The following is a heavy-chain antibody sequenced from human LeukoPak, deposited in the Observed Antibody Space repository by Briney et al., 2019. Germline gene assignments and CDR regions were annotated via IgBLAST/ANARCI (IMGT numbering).Heavy chain of an antibody. CDR1: GYSISSGYY. D-gene: IGHD2-15*01. CDR2: IYHSGIT. J-gene: IGHJ5*02. CDR3: ARDKGVVPLSNWFDP. Sequence: SETLSLTCTVSGYSISSGYYWGWIRPPPGKGLEWIGSIYHSGITYYNPSLKSRVTISVDTSKNQFSLKLSSVTAADTAVYYCARDKGVVPLSNWFDPWGQGTLVTVSS. V-gene: IGHV4-38-2*02.